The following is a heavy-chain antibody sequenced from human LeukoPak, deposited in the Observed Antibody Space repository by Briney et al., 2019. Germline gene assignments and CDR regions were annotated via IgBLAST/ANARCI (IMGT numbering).Heavy chain of an antibody. CDR2: LKSKAAGGTT. D-gene: IGHD1/OR15-1a*01. CDR3: SWEQDASLGRRLSS. Sequence: PGGSLRLSCAASGFTFSHAWMSWVRQAPGKGLEWVGRLKSKAAGGTTDYSAPVKGRFTISRDDSKNTFYLQMNSLQTEDTAVYFCSWEQDASLGRRLSSWGQGTLVTVAS. CDR1: GFTFSHAW. V-gene: IGHV3-15*01. J-gene: IGHJ4*02.